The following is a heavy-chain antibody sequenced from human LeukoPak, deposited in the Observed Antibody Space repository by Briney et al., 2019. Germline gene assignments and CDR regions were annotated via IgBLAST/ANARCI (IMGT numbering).Heavy chain of an antibody. CDR3: ARGRLYYYDSSGYYKKNNWFDP. V-gene: IGHV4-4*07. J-gene: IGHJ5*02. CDR1: GGSFSSYF. CDR2: IYPSGNT. D-gene: IGHD3-22*01. Sequence: SETLSLTCSISGGSFSSYFWSWVRHPAGKGLEWIGRIYPSGNTNYNPSLKSRVTLSVDTSKTQFSLRLSSVTAADTAVYYCARGRLYYYDSSGYYKKNNWFDPWGRGTLVTVSS.